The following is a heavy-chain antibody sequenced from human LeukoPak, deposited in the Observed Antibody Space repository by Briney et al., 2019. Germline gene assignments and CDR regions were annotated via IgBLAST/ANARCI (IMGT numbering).Heavy chain of an antibody. CDR2: IIPIFGTA. J-gene: IGHJ6*02. Sequence: VASVKVSCKASGGTFSSYAISWVRQAPGQGLEWMGGIIPIFGTANYAQKFQGRVTITADESTSTAYMELSSLRSEDTAVYYCAVDYYDSSGYYYYYGMDVWGQGTTVTVSS. CDR1: GGTFSSYA. CDR3: AVDYYDSSGYYYYYGMDV. D-gene: IGHD3-22*01. V-gene: IGHV1-69*13.